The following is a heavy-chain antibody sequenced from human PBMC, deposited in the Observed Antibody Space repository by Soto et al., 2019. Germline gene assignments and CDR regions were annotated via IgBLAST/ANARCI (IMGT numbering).Heavy chain of an antibody. V-gene: IGHV3-15*01. Sequence: GPPRPSCAASVCPFSHVRLTWVRQCPGMGLELLGRIKIRTENETTDYASSARGRFIISRDDSTNRQSRQLNSLKSEDTSGYYCVKVLPHTTSWCGYWGSRTPGSVSS. CDR1: VCPFSHVR. D-gene: IGHD2-2*01. J-gene: IGHJ4*03. CDR3: VKVLPHTTSWCGY. CDR2: IKIRTENETT.